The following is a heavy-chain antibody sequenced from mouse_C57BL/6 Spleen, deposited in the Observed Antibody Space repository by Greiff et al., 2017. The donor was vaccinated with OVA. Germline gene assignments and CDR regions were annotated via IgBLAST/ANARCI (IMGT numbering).Heavy chain of an antibody. D-gene: IGHD2-2*01. J-gene: IGHJ4*01. CDR1: GYTFTSYW. CDR3: AMGYYGYDAVYYAMDY. Sequence: VQLQQPGAELVKPGASVKLSCKASGYTFTSYWMHWVKQRPGRGLEWIGRIDPNSGGTQYNEKFKSKATLTVDKPSSTAYMQLSSLTSEDSAVYYCAMGYYGYDAVYYAMDYWGQGTSVTVSS. V-gene: IGHV1-72*01. CDR2: IDPNSGGT.